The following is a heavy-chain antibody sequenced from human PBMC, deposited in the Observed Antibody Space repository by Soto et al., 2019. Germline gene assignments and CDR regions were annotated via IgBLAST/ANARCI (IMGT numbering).Heavy chain of an antibody. CDR2: ISSSSSYI. CDR3: ARDPTVDTAMAHYYYGMDV. D-gene: IGHD5-18*01. CDR1: GFTFSSYS. V-gene: IGHV3-21*01. Sequence: GGSLRLSCAASGFTFSSYSMNWVRQAPGKGLEWVSSISSSSSYIYYADSVKGRFTISRDNAKNSLYLQMNSLRAEDTAVYYCARDPTVDTAMAHYYYGMDVWGQGNTVTV. J-gene: IGHJ6*02.